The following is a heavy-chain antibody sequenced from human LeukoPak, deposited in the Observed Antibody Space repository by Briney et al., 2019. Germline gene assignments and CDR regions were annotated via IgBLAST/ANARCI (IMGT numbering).Heavy chain of an antibody. J-gene: IGHJ4*02. CDR2: IGSSSSYI. CDR3: TRDHITSWQIDF. V-gene: IGHV3-21*04. CDR1: GFTFSSYS. Sequence: PGGSLRLSCAASGFTFSSYSMNWVRQAPGKGLGWVSSIGSSSSYIYYADSVKGRFTISRDNAKNSLYLQMNSLRVEDTAVYYCTRDHITSWQIDFWGQGTMVTVSS. D-gene: IGHD2-2*01.